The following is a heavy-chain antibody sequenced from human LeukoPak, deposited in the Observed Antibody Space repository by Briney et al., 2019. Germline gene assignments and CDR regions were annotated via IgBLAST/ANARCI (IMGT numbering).Heavy chain of an antibody. V-gene: IGHV3-48*03. CDR2: ISSSGSTM. D-gene: IGHD6-13*01. Sequence: GGSLRLSCAASGFTFSRYEMNWVRQAPGKGLDWVSYISSSGSTMYYADSVKGRFTISRDNAKNSLYLQMNSPRAEDTAVYYCVEAYSNSWHNFQHWGQGTLVTVSS. CDR3: VEAYSNSWHNFQH. J-gene: IGHJ1*01. CDR1: GFTFSRYE.